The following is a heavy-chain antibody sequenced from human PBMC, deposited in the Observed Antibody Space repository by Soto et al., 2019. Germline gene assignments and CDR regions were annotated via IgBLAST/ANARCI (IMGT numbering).Heavy chain of an antibody. V-gene: IGHV1-18*01. CDR1: GYTFTSYG. CDR2: ISAYNGNT. D-gene: IGHD6-13*01. Sequence: QVQLVQSGAEVKKPGASVKVSCKASGYTFTSYGIIWVRQAPGQGLEWMGWISAYNGNTNYAQKLQGRVDMTTDTSTSTAYMGLRSLRSDDTAVYYWARGPDIAAAGHWFDPWGQGTLVTVSS. J-gene: IGHJ5*02. CDR3: ARGPDIAAAGHWFDP.